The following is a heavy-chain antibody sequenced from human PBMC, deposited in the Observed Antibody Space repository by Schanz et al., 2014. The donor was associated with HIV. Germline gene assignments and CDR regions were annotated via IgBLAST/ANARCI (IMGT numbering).Heavy chain of an antibody. CDR3: ARDRGDRMDV. J-gene: IGHJ6*02. Sequence: QVQLVESGGGVVQPGRSLRLSCAASGFTFSTYGMHWVRQAPGKGLGWVAVIYYDGSNKYYADSVKGRFTISRDNSKNTLYLQMTSLRSEDTAVYYCARDRGDRMDVWGQGTTVTVSS. CDR1: GFTFSTYG. V-gene: IGHV3-30*03. D-gene: IGHD7-27*01. CDR2: IYYDGSNK.